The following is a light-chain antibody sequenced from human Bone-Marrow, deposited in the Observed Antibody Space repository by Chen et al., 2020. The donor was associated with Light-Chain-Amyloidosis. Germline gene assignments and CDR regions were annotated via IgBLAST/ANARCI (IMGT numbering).Light chain of an antibody. Sequence: SYVLTQPPSVSVAPGKTARITCGGNNFESKRVHWYQQRPGLAPVLVVYDDTDRPSGIPERFSGSNSGNTATLTISRVEAGDEADYYCQVWDRSSDRPVFGGGTKLTVL. V-gene: IGLV3-21*03. J-gene: IGLJ3*02. CDR2: DDT. CDR1: NFESKR. CDR3: QVWDRSSDRPV.